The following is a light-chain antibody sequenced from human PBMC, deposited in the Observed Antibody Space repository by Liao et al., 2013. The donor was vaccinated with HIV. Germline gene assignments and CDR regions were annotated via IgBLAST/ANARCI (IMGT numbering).Light chain of an antibody. CDR1: NIGSKS. V-gene: IGLV3-21*04. CDR3: QVWDSSSDQYV. CDR2: YDS. J-gene: IGLJ1*01. Sequence: SHVLTQPPSVSVAPGKTARITCGGNNIGSKSVHWYQQKPGQAPVLVIYYDSDRPSGIPERFSGSNSGNTATLTISRVEAGDEADYYCQVWDSSSDQYVFGTGTKVTVL.